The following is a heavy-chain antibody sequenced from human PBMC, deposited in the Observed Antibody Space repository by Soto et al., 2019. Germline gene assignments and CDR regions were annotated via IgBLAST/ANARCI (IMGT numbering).Heavy chain of an antibody. CDR3: ARGCIAARPYYYYSYGMDV. J-gene: IGHJ6*02. CDR1: GGSFIGYY. CDR2: INHSGST. V-gene: IGHV4-34*01. Sequence: SETLSLTCAFYGGSFIGYYWSWIRQPPGKGLEWIGEINHSGSTNYNPSLKSRVTISVDTSKNQFSLKLSSVTAADTAVYYCARGCIAARPYYYYSYGMDVWGQGTTVTVSS. D-gene: IGHD6-6*01.